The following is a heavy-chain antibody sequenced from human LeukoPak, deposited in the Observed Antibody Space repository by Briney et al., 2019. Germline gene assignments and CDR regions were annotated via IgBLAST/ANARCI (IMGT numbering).Heavy chain of an antibody. CDR2: INWNGGST. D-gene: IGHD3-22*01. CDR1: GFTFDDYG. CDR3: ARAGNYYDSSGYDFDY. V-gene: IGHV3-20*04. J-gene: IGHJ4*02. Sequence: GGSLRLSXAASGFTFDDYGMSWVRQAPGKGLEWVSGINWNGGSTGYADSVKGRFTISRDNAKNSLYLQMNSLRAEDTALYYCARAGNYYDSSGYDFDYWGQGTLVTVSS.